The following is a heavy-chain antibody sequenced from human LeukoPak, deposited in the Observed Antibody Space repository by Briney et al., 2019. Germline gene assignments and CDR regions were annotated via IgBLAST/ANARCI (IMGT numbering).Heavy chain of an antibody. D-gene: IGHD1-1*01. V-gene: IGHV4-34*01. J-gene: IGHJ4*02. CDR3: ARLTRRSGNYFDS. CDR1: GGSFSGYY. Sequence: PSETLSLTCAVYGGSFSGYYWSWIRQPPGKGLEWIGEINHSGSTNYNPSLKSRVTISVDTSKSQFSLKLSSVTAADTAVYYCARLTRRSGNYFDSWGQGTLVTVSS. CDR2: INHSGST.